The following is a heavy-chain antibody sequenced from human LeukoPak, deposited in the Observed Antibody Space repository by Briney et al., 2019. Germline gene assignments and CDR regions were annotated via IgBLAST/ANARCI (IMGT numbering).Heavy chain of an antibody. CDR2: IYYSGST. CDR1: GGSISSYY. Sequence: TSETLSLTCTVSGGSISSYYWSWIRQPPGKGLEWIGYIYYSGSTNYNPSFKSRVTISLDTSNYQFSLRLGSVTAADTALYYCARILPTAGTGAFDIWGQGTMVTVSS. D-gene: IGHD6-13*01. V-gene: IGHV4-59*01. J-gene: IGHJ3*02. CDR3: ARILPTAGTGAFDI.